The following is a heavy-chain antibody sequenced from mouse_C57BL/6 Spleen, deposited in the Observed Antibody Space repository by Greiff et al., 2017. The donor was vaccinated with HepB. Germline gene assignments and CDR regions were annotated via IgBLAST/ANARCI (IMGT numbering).Heavy chain of an antibody. J-gene: IGHJ1*03. CDR2: ISNGGGST. V-gene: IGHV5-12*01. CDR1: GFTFSDYY. CDR3: ARAPTGTDWYFDV. D-gene: IGHD4-1*02. Sequence: EVHLVESGGGLVQPGGSLKLSCAASGFTFSDYYMYWVRQTPEKRLEWVAYISNGGGSTYYPDTVKGRFTISRDNAKNTLYLQMSRLKSEDTAMYYCARAPTGTDWYFDVWGTGTTVTVSS.